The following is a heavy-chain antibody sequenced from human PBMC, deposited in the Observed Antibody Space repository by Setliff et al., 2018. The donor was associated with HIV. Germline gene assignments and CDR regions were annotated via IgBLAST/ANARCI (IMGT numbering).Heavy chain of an antibody. CDR1: GYTFTDYY. Sequence: ASVKVSCKASGYTFTDYYMHWVRQAPGQGLEWMGWIHPSSGGTNYAQKFQGRVTMTRDTSISTAYMELSRLRSDDTAVYYCARPSYGPGSPKNNAFDIWGQGTMVTVSS. D-gene: IGHD3-10*01. CDR3: ARPSYGPGSPKNNAFDI. V-gene: IGHV1-2*02. J-gene: IGHJ3*02. CDR2: IHPSSGGT.